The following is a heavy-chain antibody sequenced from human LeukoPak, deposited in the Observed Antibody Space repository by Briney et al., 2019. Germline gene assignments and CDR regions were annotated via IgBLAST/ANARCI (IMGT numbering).Heavy chain of an antibody. Sequence: GGSLRLSCAASGFTFSTYAMTWVRQAPGKGLEWVSTITTGGITYHADSVKGRFTISRDISKSTLYLQMNGLRAEDTAMYYCAKHGTSGYYFFDSWGQGTLVTVSS. CDR2: ITTGGIT. V-gene: IGHV3-23*01. D-gene: IGHD3-22*01. J-gene: IGHJ4*02. CDR3: AKHGTSGYYFFDS. CDR1: GFTFSTYA.